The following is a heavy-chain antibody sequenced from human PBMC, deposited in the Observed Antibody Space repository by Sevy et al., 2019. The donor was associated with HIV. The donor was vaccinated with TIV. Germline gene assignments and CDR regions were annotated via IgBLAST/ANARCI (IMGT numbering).Heavy chain of an antibody. Sequence: GDSISSYYWSWIRQPAGKGLEWIGRIYTSGRTNYNPSLKSRVTMSVDTSKNQFSLKLRSVTAADTAVYFCTRGEVQLWPSGLDYWGQGTLVTVSS. CDR2: IYTSGRT. CDR1: GDSISSYY. J-gene: IGHJ4*02. V-gene: IGHV4-4*07. CDR3: TRGEVQLWPSGLDY. D-gene: IGHD1-1*01.